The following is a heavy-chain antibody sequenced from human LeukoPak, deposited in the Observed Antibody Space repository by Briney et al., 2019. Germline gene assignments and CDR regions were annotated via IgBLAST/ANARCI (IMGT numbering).Heavy chain of an antibody. D-gene: IGHD3-22*01. CDR2: ISAYNGNT. Sequence: GASVKVSCKASGYTFTSYGISWVRQAPGQGLEWMGWISAYNGNTNYAQKLQGRVTMTTDTSTSTAYMELRSLRSDDTAVYYCARRGDYYDSSGYYLDYWGQGTLVTVSS. CDR1: GYTFTSYG. V-gene: IGHV1-18*01. CDR3: ARRGDYYDSSGYYLDY. J-gene: IGHJ4*02.